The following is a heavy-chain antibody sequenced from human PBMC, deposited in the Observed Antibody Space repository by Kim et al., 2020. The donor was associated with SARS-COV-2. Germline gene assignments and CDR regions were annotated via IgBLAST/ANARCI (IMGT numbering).Heavy chain of an antibody. CDR3: ARPTIAAAGLTEGPADWYFDL. V-gene: IGHV4-59*08. Sequence: SETLSLTCTVSGGSISSYYWSWIRQPPGKGLEWIGYIYYSGSTNYNPSLKSRVTISVDTSKNQFSLKLSSVTAADTAVYYCARPTIAAAGLTEGPADWYFDLWGRGTLVTVSS. CDR1: GGSISSYY. J-gene: IGHJ2*01. D-gene: IGHD6-13*01. CDR2: IYYSGST.